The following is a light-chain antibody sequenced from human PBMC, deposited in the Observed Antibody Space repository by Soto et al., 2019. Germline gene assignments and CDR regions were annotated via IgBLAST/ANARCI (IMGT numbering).Light chain of an antibody. CDR1: SSDVGGYNY. Sequence: QSVPTQPASVSGSPGQSITISCTGTSSDVGGYNYVSWYQQHPGKAPKLMIYEVSNRPSGVSNRFSGSKSGNTSSLTISGLQAEDEADYYCSSYTTSSTLVVFGGGTKVTVL. CDR2: EVS. V-gene: IGLV2-14*01. J-gene: IGLJ2*01. CDR3: SSYTTSSTLVV.